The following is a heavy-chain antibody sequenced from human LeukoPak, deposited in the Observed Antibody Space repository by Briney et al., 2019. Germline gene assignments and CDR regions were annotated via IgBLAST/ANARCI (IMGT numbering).Heavy chain of an antibody. D-gene: IGHD3-22*01. CDR2: VYASGST. Sequence: SETLSLTCTVSGDSISSYYWSWIRQPAGKGLEWIGRVYASGSTNYNPSLKSRVTMSLDTSKNQFSLKLSSVTAADTAVYYCARVYDSIYFDFWGQGTLVTVSS. J-gene: IGHJ4*02. V-gene: IGHV4-4*07. CDR3: ARVYDSIYFDF. CDR1: GDSISSYY.